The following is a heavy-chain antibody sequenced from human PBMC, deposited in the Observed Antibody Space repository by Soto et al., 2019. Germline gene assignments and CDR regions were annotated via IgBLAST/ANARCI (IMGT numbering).Heavy chain of an antibody. CDR3: AKVGSGSYFVYYYYGMDV. Sequence: GGSLRLSCAASGFTFSSYGMHWVRQAPGKGLEWVAVISYDGSNKYYADSVKGRFTISRDNSKNTLYLQMNSLGAEDTAVYYCAKVGSGSYFVYYYYGMDVCGQGTTVTVSS. D-gene: IGHD1-26*01. J-gene: IGHJ6*02. CDR1: GFTFSSYG. V-gene: IGHV3-30*18. CDR2: ISYDGSNK.